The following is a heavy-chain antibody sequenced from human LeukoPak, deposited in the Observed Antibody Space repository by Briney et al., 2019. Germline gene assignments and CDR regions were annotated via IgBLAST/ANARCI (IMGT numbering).Heavy chain of an antibody. CDR1: GFTFSNAW. CDR3: TTDFVGYCSSTSCYLGDY. J-gene: IGHJ4*02. CDR2: IKSKTDGGTT. Sequence: GGSPRLSCAASGFTFSNAWMSWVRQAPGKGLEWVGRIKSKTDGGTTDYAAPVKGRFTISRDDSKNTLYLQMNSLKTEDTAVYYCTTDFVGYCSSTSCYLGDYWGQGTLVTVSS. V-gene: IGHV3-15*01. D-gene: IGHD2-2*01.